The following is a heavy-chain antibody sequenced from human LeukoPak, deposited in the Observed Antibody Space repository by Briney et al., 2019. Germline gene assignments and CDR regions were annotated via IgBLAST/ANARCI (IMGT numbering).Heavy chain of an antibody. J-gene: IGHJ4*02. CDR3: ATAHGYNRWYFDH. Sequence: GESLKISCKGSGYSFTSYWIGWVRQMPGEGLEWMGIIYPGDSDTRYSPSFQGQVTISADKSISTAYLQWSSLKASDTAMYYCATAHGYNRWYFDHWGQGTLVTVSS. CDR2: IYPGDSDT. V-gene: IGHV5-51*01. CDR1: GYSFTSYW. D-gene: IGHD5-24*01.